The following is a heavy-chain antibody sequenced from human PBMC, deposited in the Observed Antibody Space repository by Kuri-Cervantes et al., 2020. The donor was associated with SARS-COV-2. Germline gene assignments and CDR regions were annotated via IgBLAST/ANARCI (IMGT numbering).Heavy chain of an antibody. Sequence: APVKVSCKASGYTFNNYDINWVRQATGQGPEWMGWMNPNSGNTGYAQKFQGRVTMTRDTSTNTAYMILSSLRSQDTAVYYCAREYDQKCSSYGYWGQGTLVTVSS. CDR1: GYTFNNYD. CDR3: AREYDQKCSSYGY. CDR2: MNPNSGNT. V-gene: IGHV1-8*02. J-gene: IGHJ4*02. D-gene: IGHD6-6*01.